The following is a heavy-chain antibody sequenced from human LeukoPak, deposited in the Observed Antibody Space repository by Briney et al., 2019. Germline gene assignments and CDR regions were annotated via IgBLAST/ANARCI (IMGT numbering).Heavy chain of an antibody. CDR2: IYPGDSDT. V-gene: IGHV5-51*01. J-gene: IGHJ5*02. CDR3: ARRANNWFDP. Sequence: GGSLKISCKGSGYSFTSYWIGWVRQMPGKGLEWMGIIYPGDSDTRYSPSFQGQVTFLIDKSISTAYLQWSSLEASDTAMYYCARRANNWFDPWGQGTLVTVSS. CDR1: GYSFTSYW.